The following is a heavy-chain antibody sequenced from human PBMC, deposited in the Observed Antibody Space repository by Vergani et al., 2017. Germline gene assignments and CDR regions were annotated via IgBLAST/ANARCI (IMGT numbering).Heavy chain of an antibody. Sequence: EVQLVQSGAVVKKPGESLKISCKGSGYSFTSYWIGWVRQMPGKGLEWMGIIYPGDSDTTYSPSFQGQVTISADKSISTAYLQWSSLKASDTAIYYCARKLNYDFWSGYTYYYAMDVWGQGTTVTVSS. CDR2: IYPGDSDT. CDR3: ARKLNYDFWSGYTYYYAMDV. CDR1: GYSFTSYW. J-gene: IGHJ6*02. V-gene: IGHV5-51*01. D-gene: IGHD3-3*01.